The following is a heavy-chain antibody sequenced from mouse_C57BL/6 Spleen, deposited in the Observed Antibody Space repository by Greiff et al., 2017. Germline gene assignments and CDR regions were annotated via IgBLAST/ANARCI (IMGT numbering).Heavy chain of an antibody. J-gene: IGHJ1*03. CDR1: GYTFTDYY. CDR2: INPNNGGT. Sequence: VHVKQSGPELVKPGASVKISCKASGYTFTDYYMNWVKQSHGKSLEWIGDINPNNGGTSYNQKFKGKATLTVDKSSSTAYMELRSLTSEDSAVYYCARGGYGSSPGIVWGTGTTVTVSS. D-gene: IGHD1-1*01. V-gene: IGHV1-26*01. CDR3: ARGGYGSSPGIV.